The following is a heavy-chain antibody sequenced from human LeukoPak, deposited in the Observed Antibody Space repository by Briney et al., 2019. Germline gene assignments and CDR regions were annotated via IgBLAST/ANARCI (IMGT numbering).Heavy chain of an antibody. CDR2: IIPIFGTA. Sequence: SVKVSCKASGGTFSSYVISWVRQAPGQGLEWMGGIIPIFGTANYAQKFQGRVTITTDESTSTAYMELSSLRSEDTAVYYCARALAVAGTEPASVYYYYYMDVWGKGTTVTVSS. J-gene: IGHJ6*03. V-gene: IGHV1-69*05. CDR3: ARALAVAGTEPASVYYYYYMDV. D-gene: IGHD6-19*01. CDR1: GGTFSSYV.